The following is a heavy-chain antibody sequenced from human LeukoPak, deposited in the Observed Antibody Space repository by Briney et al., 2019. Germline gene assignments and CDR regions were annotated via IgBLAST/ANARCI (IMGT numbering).Heavy chain of an antibody. Sequence: PRASVKVSCKASGGTFSSYAISWVRQAPGQGLEWMGGIIPIFGTANYAQKFQGRVTITTDESTSTAYMELSSLRSEDTAVYYCAVEGPTVTRNNWFDPWGQGTLVTVSS. CDR1: GGTFSSYA. V-gene: IGHV1-69*05. CDR3: AVEGPTVTRNNWFDP. D-gene: IGHD4-17*01. J-gene: IGHJ5*02. CDR2: IIPIFGTA.